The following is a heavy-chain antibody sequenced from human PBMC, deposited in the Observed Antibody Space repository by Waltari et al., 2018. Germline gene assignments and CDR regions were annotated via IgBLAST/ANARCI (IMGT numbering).Heavy chain of an antibody. D-gene: IGHD3-10*01. J-gene: IGHJ4*02. V-gene: IGHV4-59*01. CDR2: IYYSGST. Sequence: QVQLQESGPGLVKPSETLSLTCTVSGGSINPFYWNWIRQPPGKGLEWIGNIYYSGSTNYSPSLKSRVTISVDTSKNQFSLNLSSVTAADTAVYYCARGGSGSRANFDCWGQGTLVTVSS. CDR1: GGSINPFY. CDR3: ARGGSGSRANFDC.